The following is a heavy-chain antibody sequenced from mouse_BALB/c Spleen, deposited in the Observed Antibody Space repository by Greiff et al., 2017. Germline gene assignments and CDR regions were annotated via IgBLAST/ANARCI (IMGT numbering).Heavy chain of an antibody. J-gene: IGHJ1*01. Sequence: EVKLMESGGGLVKPGGSLKLSCAASGFAFSSYDMSWVRQTPEKRLEWVAYISSGGGSTYYPDTVKGRFTISRDNAKNTLYLQMSSLKSEDTAMYYWASSTVVGDWYFDVWGAGTTVTVSS. CDR3: ASSTVVGDWYFDV. D-gene: IGHD1-1*01. V-gene: IGHV5-12-1*01. CDR2: ISSGGGST. CDR1: GFAFSSYD.